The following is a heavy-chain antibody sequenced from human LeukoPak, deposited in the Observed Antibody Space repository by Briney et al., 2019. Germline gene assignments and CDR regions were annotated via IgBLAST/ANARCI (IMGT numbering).Heavy chain of an antibody. CDR3: AKNGGPHGMDV. D-gene: IGHD3-16*01. Sequence: GGSLRLSCAASGPTFSNIWTSWVRPAPGRGVGWVANIKHDGSETNYVDSVKGRSTITRDNAKNSLHLQMSSLRVEDTAVYYCAKNGGPHGMDVWGQGTTVTVSS. CDR2: IKHDGSET. V-gene: IGHV3-7*02. CDR1: GPTFSNIW. J-gene: IGHJ6*02.